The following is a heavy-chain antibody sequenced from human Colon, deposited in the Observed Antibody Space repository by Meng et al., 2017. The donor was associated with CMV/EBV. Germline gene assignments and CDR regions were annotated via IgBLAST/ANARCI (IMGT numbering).Heavy chain of an antibody. CDR3: AREALVRNTRPWFWNVFDA. Sequence: LRLSCAISGDSVSTNAAAWSWIRQSPSRGLEYLGRAYYRSRWHFDYGISVKSRITFNTDTSKNLLSMHLSSVTPEDTGVYYCAREALVRNTRPWFWNVFDAWGQGALVTVSS. CDR2: AYYRSRWHF. V-gene: IGHV6-1*01. CDR1: GDSVSTNAAA. J-gene: IGHJ5*02. D-gene: IGHD3-3*01.